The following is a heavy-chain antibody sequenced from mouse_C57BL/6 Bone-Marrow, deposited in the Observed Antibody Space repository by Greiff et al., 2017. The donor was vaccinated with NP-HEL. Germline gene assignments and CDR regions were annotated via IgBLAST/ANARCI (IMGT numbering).Heavy chain of an antibody. J-gene: IGHJ4*01. CDR1: GFNIKDDY. CDR2: IDPENGDT. Sequence: EVQLQQSGAELVRPGASVKLSCTASGFNIKDDYMHWVKQRPEQGLEWIGWIDPENGDTEYASKFQGKATITADTSSNTAYLQLSSLTSEDTAVDYYTTIYYDHDGNYAMDYWGQGTSVTVSS. CDR3: TTIYYDHDGNYAMDY. V-gene: IGHV14-4*01. D-gene: IGHD2-4*01.